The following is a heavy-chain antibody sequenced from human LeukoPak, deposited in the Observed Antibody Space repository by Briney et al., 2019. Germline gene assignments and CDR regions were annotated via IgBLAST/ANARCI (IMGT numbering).Heavy chain of an antibody. V-gene: IGHV1-2*02. CDR3: ARNGYSYGLYYYYYMDV. D-gene: IGHD5-18*01. CDR1: GYTFTGYY. J-gene: IGHJ6*03. CDR2: INPNSGGT. Sequence: ASVKVSCKASGYTFTGYYMHWVRQAPGQGLEWMGWINPNSGGTNYAQKFQGRVTMTRDTSISTAYMELSRLRSDDTAVYYCARNGYSYGLYYYYYMDVWGKGTTFTVSS.